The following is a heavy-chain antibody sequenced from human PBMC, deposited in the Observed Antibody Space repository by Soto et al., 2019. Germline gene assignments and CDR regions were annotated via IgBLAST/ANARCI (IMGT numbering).Heavy chain of an antibody. V-gene: IGHV3-11*04. D-gene: IGHD3-3*01. CDR1: GFIFTDYS. CDR2: ISNGDETT. CDR3: VARGMTYDFLSGPHPFDP. J-gene: IGHJ5*02. Sequence: GGSLRLSCAASGFIFTDYSMTWIRQAPGKGLEWVSYISNGDETTHYADSVKGRFIVSRDNAKKVLFLQMSGLRVDDTAVYYCVARGMTYDFLSGPHPFDPWGHGTLVTVSS.